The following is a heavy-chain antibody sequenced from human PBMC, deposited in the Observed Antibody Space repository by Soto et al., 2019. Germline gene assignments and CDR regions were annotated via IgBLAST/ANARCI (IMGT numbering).Heavy chain of an antibody. CDR2: IKQDGSEK. J-gene: IGHJ4*02. CDR3: ARDRIAAAGRPHFDY. Sequence: EVQLVESGGGLVQPGGSLRLSCAASGFTFSSYWMSWVRQAPGKGLEWVANIKQDGSEKYYVDSVKGRFTISRDNAKNSLYLQMNSLRAEDTAVYYCARDRIAAAGRPHFDYWGQGTLVTVSS. V-gene: IGHV3-7*01. CDR1: GFTFSSYW. D-gene: IGHD6-13*01.